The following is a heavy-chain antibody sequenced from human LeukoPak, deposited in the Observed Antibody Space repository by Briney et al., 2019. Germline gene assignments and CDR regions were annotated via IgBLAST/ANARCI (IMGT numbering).Heavy chain of an antibody. CDR2: IYPGDSDT. V-gene: IGHV5-51*01. Sequence: KVSCKASGYTFTSYWIGWVRQMPGKGLEWMGIIYPGDSDTRYSPSFQGQVTISADKSISTAYLQWSSLKASDTAMYYCARGASSWFDPWGQGTLVTVSS. D-gene: IGHD2-2*01. J-gene: IGHJ5*02. CDR1: GYTFTSYW. CDR3: ARGASSWFDP.